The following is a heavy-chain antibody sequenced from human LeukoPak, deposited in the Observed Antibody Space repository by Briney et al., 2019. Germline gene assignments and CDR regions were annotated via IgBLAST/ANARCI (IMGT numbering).Heavy chain of an antibody. J-gene: IGHJ4*02. D-gene: IGHD2-15*01. Sequence: PGGSLRLSCAASGFTFSSYAMSWVRQAPGKGLEWVSSITGGGGSTYYADSVKGRFTISRDNSKNTPYLQMNSLRAEDTAVYYCANGDGRVAALDYWGQGTLVTVSS. CDR1: GFTFSSYA. CDR3: ANGDGRVAALDY. V-gene: IGHV3-23*01. CDR2: ITGGGGST.